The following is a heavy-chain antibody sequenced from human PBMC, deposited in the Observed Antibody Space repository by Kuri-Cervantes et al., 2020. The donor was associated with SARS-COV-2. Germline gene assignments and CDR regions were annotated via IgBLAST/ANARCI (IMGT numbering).Heavy chain of an antibody. V-gene: IGHV3-21*01. CDR1: GFTFSSYS. D-gene: IGHD4-17*01. J-gene: IGHJ4*02. Sequence: GESLKISCAASGFTFSSYSMNWVRQAPGKGLEWVSSISSSSSYIYYADSVKGRFTTSRDNAKNSLYLQMNSLRAEDTAVYYCARDRYGDYEFFDYWGQGTLVTVSS. CDR3: ARDRYGDYEFFDY. CDR2: ISSSSSYI.